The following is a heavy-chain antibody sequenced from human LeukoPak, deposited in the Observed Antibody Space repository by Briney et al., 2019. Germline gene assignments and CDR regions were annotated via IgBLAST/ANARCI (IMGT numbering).Heavy chain of an antibody. CDR2: INGDGSST. Sequence: GGSLRLSCAASGFTFSSYWMHWVRHAPGKGLGWVSRINGDGSSTTYADTVQGRFTISRYKAKSTLYLQMNSLRAEDTAMYYCARALSTSATVTTAYWGQGTLVTVSS. D-gene: IGHD4-17*01. CDR1: GFTFSSYW. J-gene: IGHJ4*02. V-gene: IGHV3-74*01. CDR3: ARALSTSATVTTAY.